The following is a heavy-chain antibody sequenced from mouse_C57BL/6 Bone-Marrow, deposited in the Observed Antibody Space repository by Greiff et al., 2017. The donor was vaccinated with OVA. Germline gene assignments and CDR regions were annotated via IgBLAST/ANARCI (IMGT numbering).Heavy chain of an antibody. CDR1: GFTFTDYY. J-gene: IGHJ2*01. CDR2: IRNKANGYTT. Sequence: EVKLVESGGGLVQPGGSLSLSCAASGFTFTDYYMSWVRQPPGKALEWLGFIRNKANGYTTEYSASVKGRFTISRDNSQSILYLQMNALRAEDSATYYCARSPRYYGFDYWGQGTTLTVSS. V-gene: IGHV7-3*01. D-gene: IGHD1-1*01. CDR3: ARSPRYYGFDY.